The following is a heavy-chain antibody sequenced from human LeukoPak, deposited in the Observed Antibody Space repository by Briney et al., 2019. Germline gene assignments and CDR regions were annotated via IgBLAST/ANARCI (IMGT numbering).Heavy chain of an antibody. D-gene: IGHD5-12*01. CDR2: IYYSGST. V-gene: IGHV4-59*01. CDR3: ARARGYDIYYYGMDV. Sequence: SETLSLTCTVSGGSISSYYWSWIRQPPGKGLEWIGYIYYSGSTNYNPSLKSRVTISVDTSKNQFSLKLSSVTAADTAVYYCARARGYDIYYYGMDVWGQGTTVTVSS. CDR1: GGSISSYY. J-gene: IGHJ6*02.